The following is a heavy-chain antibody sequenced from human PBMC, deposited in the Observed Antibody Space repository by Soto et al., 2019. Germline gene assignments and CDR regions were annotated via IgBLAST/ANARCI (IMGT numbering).Heavy chain of an antibody. Sequence: GGSLRLSCSASGFTFSRYWMNWVRQAPGKGLEWVANIKQDGSEKYYVDSVKGRFTISRDNAKNSLFLQMNSLRAEDTAVYYCARKEGRTAYLYGMDVWGQGTTVTVYS. J-gene: IGHJ6*02. CDR2: IKQDGSEK. D-gene: IGHD2-2*01. V-gene: IGHV3-7*01. CDR1: GFTFSRYW. CDR3: ARKEGRTAYLYGMDV.